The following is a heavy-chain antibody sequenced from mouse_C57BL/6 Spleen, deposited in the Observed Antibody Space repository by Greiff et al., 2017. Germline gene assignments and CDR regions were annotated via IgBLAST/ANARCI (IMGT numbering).Heavy chain of an antibody. Sequence: EVKLVESGGGLVQPGGSMKLSCAASGFTFSDAWMDWVRQSPEKGLEWVAEIRNKANNHATYYAESVKGRFTISRDDSKSSVYLQMNSLRAEDTGIYYCTRIYDYDGGFAYWGQGTLVTVSA. D-gene: IGHD2-4*01. CDR3: TRIYDYDGGFAY. CDR2: IRNKANNHAT. V-gene: IGHV6-6*01. J-gene: IGHJ3*01. CDR1: GFTFSDAW.